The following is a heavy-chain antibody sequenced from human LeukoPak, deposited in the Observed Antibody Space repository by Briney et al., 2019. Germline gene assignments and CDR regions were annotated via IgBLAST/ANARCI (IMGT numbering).Heavy chain of an antibody. CDR1: GGSFSGCY. Sequence: SETLSLTCAVYGGSFSGCYWSWIRQPPGKGLEWIGEINHSGSTNYNPSLKSRVTISVDTSKNQFSLKLSSVTAADTAVYYCARGLPYYYDSSGYLNWFNPWGQGTLVTVSS. V-gene: IGHV4-34*01. J-gene: IGHJ5*02. CDR3: ARGLPYYYDSSGYLNWFNP. D-gene: IGHD3-22*01. CDR2: INHSGST.